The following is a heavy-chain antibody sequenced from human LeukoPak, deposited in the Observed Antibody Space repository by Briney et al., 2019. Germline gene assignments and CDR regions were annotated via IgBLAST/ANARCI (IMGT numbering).Heavy chain of an antibody. CDR3: TRENWYLDY. V-gene: IGHV3-23*01. CDR1: GFTFSHHG. D-gene: IGHD1-1*01. CDR2: IRADAITT. Sequence: GGSLRLSCAASGFTFSHHGMNWVRQAPGKGLEWVSGIRADAITTYYADSVKGRFTISRDNAKNSLYLQMNSVRAEDAAVYYCTRENWYLDYWGQGNLVTVSS. J-gene: IGHJ4*02.